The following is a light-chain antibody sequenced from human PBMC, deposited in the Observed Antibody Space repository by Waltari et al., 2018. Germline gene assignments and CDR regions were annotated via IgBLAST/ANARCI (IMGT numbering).Light chain of an antibody. CDR1: HSISIW. CDR3: QHYDNYPVA. J-gene: IGKJ2*01. CDR2: KSS. Sequence: DIQMTQSPSPLSASVGDRVSITCRARHSISIWLAWYQQRSGKAPKLRISKSSSLEYGVPSRFSGSGSGTEFTLTITNLHPDDFATYYCQHYDNYPVAFGQGTKLEIK. V-gene: IGKV1-5*03.